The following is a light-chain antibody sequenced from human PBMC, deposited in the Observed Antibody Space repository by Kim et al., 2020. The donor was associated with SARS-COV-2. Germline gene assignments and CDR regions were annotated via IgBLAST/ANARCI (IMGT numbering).Light chain of an antibody. Sequence: ASSVGDTTTITCQSSHSISRWVCWYQQQPRTAPNLLIHRASDLQSGVPSRFSGSGSETYFTLTINSLQHDDVATYYCHQYKSQSTFGQGTKVDIK. J-gene: IGKJ1*01. V-gene: IGKV1-5*03. CDR3: HQYKSQST. CDR1: HSISRW. CDR2: RAS.